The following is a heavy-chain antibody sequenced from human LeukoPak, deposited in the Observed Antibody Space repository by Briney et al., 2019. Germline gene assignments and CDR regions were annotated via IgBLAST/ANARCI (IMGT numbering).Heavy chain of an antibody. CDR3: TTDLSGYYYLSFDY. V-gene: IGHV3-15*01. CDR2: IRSNTDGGTT. Sequence: GGSLRLSCTASGFTFNNAWMSWVRQAPGKGLEWVGRIRSNTDGGTTNYAAPVKGRFTISRDDSKNTLYLQMNSLKTEDTAVYYCTTDLSGYYYLSFDYWGQGTLVTVSS. J-gene: IGHJ4*02. CDR1: GFTFNNAW. D-gene: IGHD3-22*01.